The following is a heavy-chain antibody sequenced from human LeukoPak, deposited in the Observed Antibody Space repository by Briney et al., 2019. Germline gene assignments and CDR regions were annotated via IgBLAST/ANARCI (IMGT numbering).Heavy chain of an antibody. D-gene: IGHD3-10*02. J-gene: IGHJ5*02. CDR2: IYYSGST. V-gene: IGHV4-61*03. CDR1: GYSISSGYY. CDR3: ARTLPLGSGTFGLFDP. Sequence: PSETLSLTCTVSGYSISSGYYWGWIRQPPGKGLEWIGYIYYSGSTNYNPSLKSRVTISVDTSKNHFSLKLSSVTAADTAVYYCARTLPLGSGTFGLFDPWGQGTLVTVSS.